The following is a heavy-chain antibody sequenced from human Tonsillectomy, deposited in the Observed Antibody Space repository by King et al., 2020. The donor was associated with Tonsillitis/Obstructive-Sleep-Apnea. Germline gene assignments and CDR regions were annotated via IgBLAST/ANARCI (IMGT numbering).Heavy chain of an antibody. Sequence: VQLQESGPGLVKPSETLSLRCGVSGGSFGYDYWSWIRQSPGKRLEWIGHFYYSGSTTYNPSLKSRVTISIDTSKNQFSLTLTSVTAADTAVYYCARLNSGGFDPWGQGTLVTVSS. CDR3: ARLNSGGFDP. V-gene: IGHV4-59*01. D-gene: IGHD2-15*01. CDR2: FYYSGST. CDR1: GGSFGYDY. J-gene: IGHJ5*02.